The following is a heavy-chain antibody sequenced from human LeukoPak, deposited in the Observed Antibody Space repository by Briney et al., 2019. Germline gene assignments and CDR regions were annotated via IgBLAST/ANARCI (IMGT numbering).Heavy chain of an antibody. J-gene: IGHJ4*02. CDR1: GFTFSTFA. CDR2: IFPSGGEI. Sequence: GGSLRLSCAASGFTFSTFAMIWVRQPPGKGLEWVSSIFPSGGEIHYADSVRGRFTISRDNSKNTLYLQMNSLRAEDTAVYYCAKVQGYQLLAEFDYWGQGTLVTVSS. D-gene: IGHD2-2*01. V-gene: IGHV3-23*01. CDR3: AKVQGYQLLAEFDY.